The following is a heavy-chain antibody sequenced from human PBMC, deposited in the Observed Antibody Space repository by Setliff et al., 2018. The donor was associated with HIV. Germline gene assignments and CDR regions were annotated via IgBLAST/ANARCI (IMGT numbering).Heavy chain of an antibody. CDR3: ASDHQTMLWLDY. CDR1: GDTFNNCA. V-gene: IGHV1-69*05. J-gene: IGHJ4*02. Sequence: SVKVSCKASGDTFNNCAVTWVRQAPGQGLEWMGGSIPLFGTTNYAQKFQGRVTLTTDELMKTAYMELSSLRSEDTAVYYCASDHQTMLWLDYWGQGTLVTVSS. CDR2: SIPLFGTT. D-gene: IGHD2-21*01.